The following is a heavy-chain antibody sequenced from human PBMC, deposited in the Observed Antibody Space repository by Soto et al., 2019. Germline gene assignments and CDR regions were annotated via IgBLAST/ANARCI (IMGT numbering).Heavy chain of an antibody. CDR1: GDSVSSNSAA. CDR3: ASSTSILCGVWLLPRDSIDI. J-gene: IGHJ3*02. Sequence: PSQTLSLTCAISGDSVSSNSAAWNWIRQSPSRGLEWLGRTYYRSKWYNDYAVSVKSRITINPDTSKNQFSLQLNSVTPEDTAVYYCASSTSILCGVWLLPRDSIDIRGQGTMVTLSS. CDR2: TYYRSKWYN. D-gene: IGHD3-22*01. V-gene: IGHV6-1*01.